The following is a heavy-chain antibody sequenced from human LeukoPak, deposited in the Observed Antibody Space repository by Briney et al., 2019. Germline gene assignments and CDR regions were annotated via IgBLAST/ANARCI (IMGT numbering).Heavy chain of an antibody. J-gene: IGHJ4*02. V-gene: IGHV3-30*02. CDR2: IRYDGSNK. CDR1: GFTFSSYG. CDR3: AKDHAHDYYDSSGYEDLDY. Sequence: GGSLRLSCAASGFTFSSYGTHWVRQAPGKGLEWVAFIRYDGSNKYYADSVKGRFTISRDNSKNTLYLQMNSLRAEDTAVYYCAKDHAHDYYDSSGYEDLDYWGQGTLVTVSS. D-gene: IGHD3-22*01.